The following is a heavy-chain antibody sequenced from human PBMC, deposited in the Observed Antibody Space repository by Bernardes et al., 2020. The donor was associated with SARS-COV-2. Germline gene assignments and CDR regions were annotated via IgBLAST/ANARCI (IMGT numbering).Heavy chain of an antibody. J-gene: IGHJ4*02. D-gene: IGHD3-9*01. CDR2: ISGSGGST. Sequence: GGSLRLSCAASGFPFISFAMSWVRQAPGKGLEWVSAISGSGGSTYYADSVKGRFTISRDNSKNTLYLQMNSLRAEATAVYYCAKDITYYDILTGLDYWGQGTLVTVSS. CDR1: GFPFISFA. CDR3: AKDITYYDILTGLDY. V-gene: IGHV3-23*01.